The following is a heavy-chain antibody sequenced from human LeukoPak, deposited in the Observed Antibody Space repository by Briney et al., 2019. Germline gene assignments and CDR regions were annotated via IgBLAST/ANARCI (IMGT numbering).Heavy chain of an antibody. J-gene: IGHJ4*02. D-gene: IGHD2-2*02. CDR1: GFTFSSYG. CDR2: IWYDGSNK. CDR3: ARDDTVYFDY. V-gene: IGHV3-33*01. Sequence: GGSLRLSCAASGFTFSSYGMHWVRQAPDKGLEWVAIIWYDGSNKFHADSVKGRFTISRDNSKNTLYLQMNSLRAEGTAVYYCARDDTVYFDYWGQGTLVTVSS.